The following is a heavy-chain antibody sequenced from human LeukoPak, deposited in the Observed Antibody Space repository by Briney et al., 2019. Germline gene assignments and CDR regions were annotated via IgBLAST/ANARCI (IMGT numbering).Heavy chain of an antibody. Sequence: SETLSLTCTVSGGSISSSSDYWGWIRPPPGKWLEWIGSIYYRGSTHYDPSLKSRVTISVDTSKNQFSLKLSSVTAADTAMYYCARLWYNFGSWFDPWGQGTLVTVSS. CDR2: IYYRGST. CDR3: ARLWYNFGSWFDP. D-gene: IGHD1-1*01. CDR1: GGSISSSSDY. V-gene: IGHV4-39*01. J-gene: IGHJ5*02.